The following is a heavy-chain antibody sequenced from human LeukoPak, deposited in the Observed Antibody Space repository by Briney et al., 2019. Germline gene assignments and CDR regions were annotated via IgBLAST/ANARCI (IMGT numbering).Heavy chain of an antibody. V-gene: IGHV3-48*03. CDR1: GFTFSSFE. CDR2: ISSSGSNI. D-gene: IGHD6-13*01. CDR3: PKLGLSAGFVRDN. Sequence: PGGSLRLSCAASGFTFSSFELIWVRQAPGKGLEWVSSISSSGSNIYYADSVKGRFTISRDNAKSSLYVQMNSLSAEDTAVYYWPKLGLSAGFVRDNCGQGNPVTVSS. J-gene: IGHJ4*02.